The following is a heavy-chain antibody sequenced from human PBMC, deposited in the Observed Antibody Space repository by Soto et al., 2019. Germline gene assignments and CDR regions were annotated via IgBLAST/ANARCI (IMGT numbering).Heavy chain of an antibody. CDR2: VYYCGT. J-gene: IGHJ4*02. V-gene: IGHV4-59*01. Sequence: QVHLRESGPGLVKPSETLSLTCTVSGGSMSSNYWSWIWQSPGKGLEWMGFVYYCGTNYNPSFESRVTMSVDTPKNQFSLELSSVTAADTAVYYCVSYRGAFYFDHWGQGALVTVSS. D-gene: IGHD4-4*01. CDR1: GGSMSSNY. CDR3: VSYRGAFYFDH.